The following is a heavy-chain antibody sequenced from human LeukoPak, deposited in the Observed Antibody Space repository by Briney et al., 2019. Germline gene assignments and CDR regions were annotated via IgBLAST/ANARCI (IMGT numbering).Heavy chain of an antibody. Sequence: GGSLRLSCAASGFTFNNYAMSWVRQAPGKGLEWVSAISGSGGTTYYADSVKGRFTFSRDNSKNSLYLQMNSLRAEDTAVYYCARDLSGYDSSGYYYYYMDVWGKGTTVTVSS. V-gene: IGHV3-23*01. J-gene: IGHJ6*03. CDR2: ISGSGGTT. D-gene: IGHD5-12*01. CDR1: GFTFNNYA. CDR3: ARDLSGYDSSGYYYYYMDV.